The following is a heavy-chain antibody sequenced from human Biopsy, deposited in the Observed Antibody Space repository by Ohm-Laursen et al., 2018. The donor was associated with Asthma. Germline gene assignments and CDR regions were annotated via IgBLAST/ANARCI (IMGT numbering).Heavy chain of an antibody. D-gene: IGHD3-10*01. J-gene: IGHJ6*02. V-gene: IGHV1-18*01. CDR3: ARAVDYSHYYGIDV. CDR1: GYTFNSAG. CDR2: ISVYNGNT. Sequence: ASVKVSCKTSGYTFNSAGITWVRQAPGQGLEWMGWISVYNGNTKVAQKLQDRVTMITDTPTSTAYMELRSLRSGDTAVYFCARAVDYSHYYGIDVWGQGTTVTVS.